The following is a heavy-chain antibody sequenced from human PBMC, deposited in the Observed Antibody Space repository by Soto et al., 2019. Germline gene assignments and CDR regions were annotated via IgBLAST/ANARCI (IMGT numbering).Heavy chain of an antibody. CDR3: ARGGYGDYADNWFDP. Sequence: EVQLVESGGGLVQPGGSLRLSCAASGFTFSSYWMHWVRQAPGKGLVWVSRINSDGSSTSYADSVKGRFTISRDNAKNTLYLQMNSLRAEDTAVYYCARGGYGDYADNWFDPWGQGTLVTVSS. V-gene: IGHV3-74*01. CDR2: INSDGSST. D-gene: IGHD4-17*01. J-gene: IGHJ5*02. CDR1: GFTFSSYW.